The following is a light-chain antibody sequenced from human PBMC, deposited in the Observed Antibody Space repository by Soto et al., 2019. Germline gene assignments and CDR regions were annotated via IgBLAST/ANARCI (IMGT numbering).Light chain of an antibody. J-gene: IGLJ2*01. CDR2: EDD. V-gene: IGLV6-57*03. Sequence: LTQPHSVSESPGKTVTISCTRSSGSIASNYVQWYQQRPGSAPTTVIYEDDQRPSGVPDRFSGSIDSSSNSASLTISGLKTEDEADYYCQSYDSSNQNVVFGAGTKLTVL. CDR1: SGSIASNY. CDR3: QSYDSSNQNVV.